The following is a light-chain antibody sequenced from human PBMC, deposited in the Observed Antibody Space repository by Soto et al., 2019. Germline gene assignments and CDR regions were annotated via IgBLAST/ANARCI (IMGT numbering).Light chain of an antibody. V-gene: IGKV3-20*01. CDR2: GAS. Sequence: EIVLTQSPGSLSLSPGERATLSCRASQSVDSSFFAWYQKKPGQAPRLLIYGASKRATGIPDRFSGSGSGKNFPLTISRVGPEVFAVYYCQHYVRSVTFAQGPKVKIK. CDR1: QSVDSSF. CDR3: QHYVRSVT. J-gene: IGKJ1*01.